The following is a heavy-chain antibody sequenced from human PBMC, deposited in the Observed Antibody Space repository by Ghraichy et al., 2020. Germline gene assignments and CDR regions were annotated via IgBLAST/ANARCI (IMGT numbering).Heavy chain of an antibody. J-gene: IGHJ6*02. CDR1: GFTFSNYW. CDR3: AKDVHNYGMDV. CDR2: INKDGSDK. V-gene: IGHV3-7*01. Sequence: GGSLRLSCAASGFTFSNYWMIWVRQAPGKGLEWVASINKDGSDKYYADSEKGRFTISRDNAKKSLYLQMNSLGADDTALYYCAKDVHNYGMDVWGQGTTVTVSS.